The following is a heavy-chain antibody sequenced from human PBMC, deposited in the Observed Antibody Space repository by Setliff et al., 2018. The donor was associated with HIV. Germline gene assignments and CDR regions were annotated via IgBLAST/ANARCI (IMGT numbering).Heavy chain of an antibody. D-gene: IGHD1-26*01. V-gene: IGHV1-69*10. Sequence: ASVKVSCKASGYTFTDYGISWVRQAPGQGLEWMGGTIPILGIANYAQKFQGRVTITADESTSTAYMELSSLRSEDTAVYYCARARLQGIVTAVGPRDNCLDPWGQGTRVTVSS. CDR3: ARARLQGIVTAVGPRDNCLDP. CDR1: GYTFTDYG. CDR2: TIPILGIA. J-gene: IGHJ5*02.